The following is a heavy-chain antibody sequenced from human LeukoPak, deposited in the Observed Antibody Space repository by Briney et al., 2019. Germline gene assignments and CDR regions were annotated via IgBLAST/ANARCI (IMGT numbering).Heavy chain of an antibody. CDR2: ISSTGSII. V-gene: IGHV3-48*03. CDR1: GFTFSSYA. Sequence: PGGSLRLSCVASGFTFSSYAMNWVRQAPGKGLEWVSYISSTGSIIYYADSVKGRFTFSRDNAKNSLYLQMNSLRVEDTAVYYCASTTRPSGPFDPWGQGTLVTVSS. CDR3: ASTTRPSGPFDP. D-gene: IGHD1-26*01. J-gene: IGHJ5*02.